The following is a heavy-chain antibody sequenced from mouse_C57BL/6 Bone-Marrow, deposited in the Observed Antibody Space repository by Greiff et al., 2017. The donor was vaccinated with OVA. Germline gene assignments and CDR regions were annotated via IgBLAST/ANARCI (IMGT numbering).Heavy chain of an antibody. CDR2: IYPRSGNT. D-gene: IGHD4-1*01. CDR3: AILNWAWFAY. V-gene: IGHV1-81*01. Sequence: VQRVESGAELARPGASVKLSCKASGYTFTSYGISWVKQRTGQGLEWIGEIYPRSGNTYYNEKFKGKATLTADKSSSTAYMELRSLTSEDSAVYFCAILNWAWFAYWGQGTLVTVSA. CDR1: GYTFTSYG. J-gene: IGHJ3*01.